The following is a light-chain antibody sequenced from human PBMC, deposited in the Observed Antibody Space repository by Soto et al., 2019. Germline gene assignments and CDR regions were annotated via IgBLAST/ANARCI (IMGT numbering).Light chain of an antibody. CDR3: QQYNTWT. J-gene: IGKJ1*01. CDR2: DAS. CDR1: QSISSW. V-gene: IGKV1-5*02. Sequence: FQWPRSPSPLSCSVGDRLTLLCRASQSISSWLAWYQQKPVKAPKLLIYDASSLESGVPSRFSGSGSGTEFTLTISSLQPDDFATYYWQQYNTWTFGQGTKVDIK.